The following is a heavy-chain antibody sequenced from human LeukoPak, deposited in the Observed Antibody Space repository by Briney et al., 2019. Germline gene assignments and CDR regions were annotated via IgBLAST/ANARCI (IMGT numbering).Heavy chain of an antibody. CDR2: ISTSGST. D-gene: IGHD6-19*01. V-gene: IGHV4-61*02. J-gene: IGHJ4*02. CDR3: ARDQGSGWYCY. CDR1: GGSISSGSYY. Sequence: KPSQTLSLTCTVSGGSISSGSYYWNWIRQPAGKGLEWIGRISTSGSTNYNPSLKSRVTISVDTFKNQFSLKLSSVTAADTAVYYCARDQGSGWYCYWGQGTLVTVSS.